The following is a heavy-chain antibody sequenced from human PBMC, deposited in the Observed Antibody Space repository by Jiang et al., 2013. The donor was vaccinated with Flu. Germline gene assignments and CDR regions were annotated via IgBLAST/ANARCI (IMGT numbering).Heavy chain of an antibody. CDR3: AREAVATIEPYYYYGMDV. D-gene: IGHD5-12*01. J-gene: IGHJ6*02. Sequence: SGAEVKKPGASVKVSCKASGYTFTGYYMHWVRQAPGQGLEWMGWINPNSGGTNYAQKFQGWVTMTRDTSISTAYMELSRLRSDDTAVYYCAREAVATIEPYYYYGMDVWGQGTTVTVSS. V-gene: IGHV1-2*04. CDR1: GYTFTGYY. CDR2: INPNSGGT.